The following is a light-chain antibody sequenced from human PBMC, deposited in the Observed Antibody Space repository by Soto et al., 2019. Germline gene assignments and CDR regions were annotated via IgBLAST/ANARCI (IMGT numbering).Light chain of an antibody. J-gene: IGLJ3*02. CDR3: CSYAGGYTWV. CDR1: NSYVGGYNY. V-gene: IGLV2-11*01. Sequence: QSALTQPRSVSGSPGQSVTISCTGTNSYVGGYNYVSWYQHHPGKAPKLMIHDVTKRPSGVPDRFSGSKSDNTASLTISGLQAEDEADYYCCSYAGGYTWVFGGGTNLTVL. CDR2: DVT.